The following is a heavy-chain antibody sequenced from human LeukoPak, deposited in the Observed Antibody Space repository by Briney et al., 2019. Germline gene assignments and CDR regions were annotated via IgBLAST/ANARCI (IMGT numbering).Heavy chain of an antibody. J-gene: IGHJ4*02. CDR2: ISNKGIT. CDR1: GGSISFYF. Sequence: SETLSLTCTVSGGSISFYFWSWIRQSPGKGLEFIGYISNKGITYYNPSLKSRVTISVDTAKNQFSLKLDSMTAADTAVYYCARRAAVGQAYFDYWGKGNLVTVSS. CDR3: ARRAAVGQAYFDY. D-gene: IGHD6-13*01. V-gene: IGHV4-59*08.